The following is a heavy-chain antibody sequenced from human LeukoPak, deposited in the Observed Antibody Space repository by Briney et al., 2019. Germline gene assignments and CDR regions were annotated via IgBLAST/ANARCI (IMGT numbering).Heavy chain of an antibody. D-gene: IGHD1-1*01. CDR3: ARETGTTGTTGGMYNWFDP. CDR2: IYSGGST. J-gene: IGHJ5*02. Sequence: PGGSLRLSCAASGFTVSSNYMSWVRQAPGKGLEWVSVIYSGGSTYYADSVKGRFTISRDNSKNTLYLQMNSLRAEDTAVYYCARETGTTGTTGGMYNWFDPWGQGTLVTVSS. V-gene: IGHV3-53*01. CDR1: GFTVSSNY.